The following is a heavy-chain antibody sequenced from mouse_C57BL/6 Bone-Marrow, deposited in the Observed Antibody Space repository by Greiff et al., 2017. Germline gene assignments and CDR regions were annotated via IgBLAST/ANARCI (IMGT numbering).Heavy chain of an antibody. CDR1: GYTFTGYW. CDR2: ILPGSGST. CDR3: ARYYDLSHLDV. J-gene: IGHJ1*03. Sequence: QVQLQQSGAELMKPGASVKLSCKATGYTFTGYWIEWVKQRPGHGLEWIGEILPGSGSTNYNEKFKGKATFTADPSSNTAYMQLSSLTTEDSAIYYCARYYDLSHLDVWGTGTTVTVSS. V-gene: IGHV1-9*01. D-gene: IGHD2-4*01.